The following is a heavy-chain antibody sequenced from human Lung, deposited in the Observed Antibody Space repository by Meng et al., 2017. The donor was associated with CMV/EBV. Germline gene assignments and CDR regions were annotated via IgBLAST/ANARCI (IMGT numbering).Heavy chain of an antibody. V-gene: IGHV3-30*04. Sequence: GESLKISCAASGFTFRSYAMHWVRQAPGKGLEWVAIISYDSSKKEYADSVKGRFTISRDNSKNMVYLEMNSLRGEDTAVYYCTREYSWSFLSSFDYWGQGXLVTVSS. CDR3: TREYSWSFLSSFDY. CDR2: ISYDSSKK. J-gene: IGHJ4*02. D-gene: IGHD6-13*01. CDR1: GFTFRSYA.